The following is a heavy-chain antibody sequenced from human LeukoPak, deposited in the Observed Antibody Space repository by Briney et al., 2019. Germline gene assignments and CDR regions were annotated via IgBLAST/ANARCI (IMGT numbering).Heavy chain of an antibody. CDR3: ARGYSYANDY. D-gene: IGHD5-18*01. CDR1: GLHFSSYS. J-gene: IGHJ4*02. CDR2: ISSSSSYI. V-gene: IGHV3-21*01. Sequence: GGSLRLSCAASGLHFSSYSMHWVRQAPGRGGEWVSSISSSSSYIYYADSVKCRFTISRDNAKNSLYLQMNSLRAEDTAVYYCARGYSYANDYWGQGTLVSVSS.